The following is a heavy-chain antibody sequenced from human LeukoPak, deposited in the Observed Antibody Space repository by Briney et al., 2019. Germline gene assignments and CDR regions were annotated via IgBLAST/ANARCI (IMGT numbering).Heavy chain of an antibody. D-gene: IGHD3-22*01. CDR1: GFTFSSYA. Sequence: GGSLRLSCAASGFTFSSYAMHWVRQAPGKGLEWVAVISYDGSNKYYADSVKGRFTISGDNSKNTLYLQMNSLRAGDTAVYYCAREFYYDSSGYYDIDYWGQGTLVTVSS. CDR3: AREFYYDSSGYYDIDY. V-gene: IGHV3-30-3*01. J-gene: IGHJ4*02. CDR2: ISYDGSNK.